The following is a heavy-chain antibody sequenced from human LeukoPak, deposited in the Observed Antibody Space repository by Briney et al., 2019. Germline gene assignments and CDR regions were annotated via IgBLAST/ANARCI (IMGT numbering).Heavy chain of an antibody. CDR1: GFTFSSDA. CDR3: AKEKWLGDGYNDY. CDR2: ISGSGGST. D-gene: IGHD5-24*01. V-gene: IGHV3-23*01. J-gene: IGHJ4*02. Sequence: GGSLRLSCAASGFTFSSDAMSWVRQAPGKGLEWVSAISGSGGSTYYADSVRGRFTISRDNSKNTLYLQMNSLRAEDTAVYYCAKEKWLGDGYNDYWGQGTLVTVSS.